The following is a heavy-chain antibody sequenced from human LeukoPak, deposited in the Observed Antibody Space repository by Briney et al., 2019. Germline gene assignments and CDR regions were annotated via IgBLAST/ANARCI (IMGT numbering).Heavy chain of an antibody. CDR2: ISCSGSTI. D-gene: IGHD6-13*01. CDR3: ARVRAAAGDAFDI. V-gene: IGHV3-48*03. CDR1: GFTFSSYE. J-gene: IGHJ3*02. Sequence: GGSLRLSCAASGFTFSSYEMNWVRQAPGKGLEWVSYISCSGSTIYYADSVKGRFTISRDNAKNSLYLQMNSPRAEDTAVYYCARVRAAAGDAFDIWGQGTMVTVSS.